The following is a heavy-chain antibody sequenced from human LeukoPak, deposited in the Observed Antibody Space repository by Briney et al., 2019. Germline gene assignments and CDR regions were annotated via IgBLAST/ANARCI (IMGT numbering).Heavy chain of an antibody. J-gene: IGHJ4*02. CDR1: GFSFDAYS. CDR2: IKHDGSET. D-gene: IGHD1-20*01. V-gene: IGHV3-7*01. Sequence: GGSLRLSCTASGFSFDAYSMTWVRQAPGKGLEWVANIKHDGSETYYADSVRGRVTISRDNAKNSVYLQMNSLGAEDTAVYFCARHNWFHSDYWGQGTLVTASS. CDR3: ARHNWFHSDY.